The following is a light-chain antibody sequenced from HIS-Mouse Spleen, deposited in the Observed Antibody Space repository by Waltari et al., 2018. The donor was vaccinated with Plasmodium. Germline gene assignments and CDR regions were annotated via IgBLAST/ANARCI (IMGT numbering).Light chain of an antibody. CDR1: ALPKQY. Sequence: SYELTQPPSVSVSPGQTARITCSGDALPKQYAYWYQPKPGQAPVLVIYKDSERPSGIPERFSCSSSGTTVTLTISGVQAEDEADYYCQSADSSGTYVFGTGTKVTVL. J-gene: IGLJ1*01. V-gene: IGLV3-25*03. CDR3: QSADSSGTYV. CDR2: KDS.